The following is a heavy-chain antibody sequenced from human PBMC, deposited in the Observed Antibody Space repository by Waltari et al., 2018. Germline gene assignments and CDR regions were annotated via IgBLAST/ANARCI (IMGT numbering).Heavy chain of an antibody. CDR1: GGSISSGGYS. Sequence: QLQLQESGSGLVKPSQTLSLTCAVSGGSISSGGYSWSWIRQPPGKGLEWIGYIYHSRSTYYNPSLKSRVTISVDRSKNQFSLKLSSVTAADTAVYYCAREGIAARRNWFDPWGQGTLVTVSS. D-gene: IGHD6-6*01. J-gene: IGHJ5*02. CDR2: IYHSRST. V-gene: IGHV4-30-2*01. CDR3: AREGIAARRNWFDP.